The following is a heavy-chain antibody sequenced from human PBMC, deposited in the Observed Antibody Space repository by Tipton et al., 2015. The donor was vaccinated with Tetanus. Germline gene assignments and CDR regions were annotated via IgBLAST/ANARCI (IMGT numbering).Heavy chain of an antibody. CDR1: GFTFSSYA. D-gene: IGHD4-17*01. CDR2: IYSGGTT. V-gene: IGHV3-53*01. Sequence: SLRLSCSASGFTFSSYAMSWVRQAPGEGLEWVSIIYSGGTTYYADSVKGRFTISRDNSRNTLYLQMSSLRVEDTAVYYCTRTISNDYVAAWGQGTLVTVSS. J-gene: IGHJ4*02. CDR3: TRTISNDYVAA.